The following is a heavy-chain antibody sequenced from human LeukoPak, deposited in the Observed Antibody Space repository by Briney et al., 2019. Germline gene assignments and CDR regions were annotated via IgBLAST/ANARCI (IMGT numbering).Heavy chain of an antibody. D-gene: IGHD1-26*01. V-gene: IGHV3-7*01. J-gene: IGHJ4*02. CDR1: GFTFSW. Sequence: GGSLRLSCVASGFTFSWMSWVRQAPGKGLEWVANIKQDGTRKYYVDSVKGRFTLSRDTAKNSLYLEMNSLRAEDTAIYYCARELSGRSLDYWGQGTLVTVSS. CDR3: ARELSGRSLDY. CDR2: IKQDGTRK.